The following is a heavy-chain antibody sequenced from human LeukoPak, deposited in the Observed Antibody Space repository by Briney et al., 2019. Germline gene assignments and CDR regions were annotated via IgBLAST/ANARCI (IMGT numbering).Heavy chain of an antibody. CDR1: GGSISSSYYY. Sequence: SETLSLTCRVSGGSISSSYYYWGWIRQPPGKGLEWIGSISYSGSTFYNPSLKSRVTISVDTSKNQFSLKLSSVTAADTAVYYCARVGYSGYDDRGSFDYWGQGTLVTVSS. D-gene: IGHD5-12*01. J-gene: IGHJ4*02. CDR3: ARVGYSGYDDRGSFDY. CDR2: ISYSGST. V-gene: IGHV4-39*07.